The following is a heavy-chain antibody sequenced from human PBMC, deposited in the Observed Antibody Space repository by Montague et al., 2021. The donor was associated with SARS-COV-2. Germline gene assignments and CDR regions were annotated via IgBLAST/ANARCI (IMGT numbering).Heavy chain of an antibody. Sequence: SETLSLTCAVYGGSFSGDGSLSGYYWSWIRQPPGKGLEWIGEINHGGTTNYNPSLKSRVIISVDTSKNQFSLKLRSVTAADTAVYYCARAIRTTPLMVVIAIPRPFYYFDYWGQGTLVTVSS. J-gene: IGHJ4*02. V-gene: IGHV4-34*01. CDR1: GGSFSGDGSLSGYY. CDR2: INHGGTT. CDR3: ARAIRTTPLMVVIAIPRPFYYFDY. D-gene: IGHD2-21*01.